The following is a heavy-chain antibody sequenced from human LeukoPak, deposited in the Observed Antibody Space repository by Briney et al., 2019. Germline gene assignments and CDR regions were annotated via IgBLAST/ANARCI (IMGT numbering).Heavy chain of an antibody. CDR2: ISYDGSNK. D-gene: IGHD2-2*01. CDR3: ARGIRYCSSTSCYYGYFQH. CDR1: GFTFSSYA. J-gene: IGHJ1*01. Sequence: GGSLRLSCAASGFTFSSYAMSWVRQAPGKGLEWVAVISYDGSNKYYADSVKGRFTISRDNSKNTLYLQMNSLRAEDTAVYYCARGIRYCSSTSCYYGYFQHWGQGTLVTVSS. V-gene: IGHV3-30-3*01.